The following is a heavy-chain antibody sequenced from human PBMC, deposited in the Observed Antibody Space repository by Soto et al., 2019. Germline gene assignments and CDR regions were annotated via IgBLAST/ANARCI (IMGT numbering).Heavy chain of an antibody. CDR2: IYVSGNT. V-gene: IGHV4-61*01. J-gene: IGHJ6*02. CDR3: ARSLAGYSSRGMDV. CDR1: GGSVSGGSHY. D-gene: IGHD6-13*01. Sequence: SETLSLTSTVSGGSVSGGSHYWSWIRQPPGKGLEWIGYIYVSGNTNYNPSLKSRVTISVDTSKNQFSLKLSSVTAADTAVYYCARSLAGYSSRGMDVWGQGTTVTVSS.